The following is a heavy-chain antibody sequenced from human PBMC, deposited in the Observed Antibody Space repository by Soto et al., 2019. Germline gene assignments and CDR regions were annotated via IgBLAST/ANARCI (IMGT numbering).Heavy chain of an antibody. CDR3: ARGRGPGITIFGVVIKQANDY. J-gene: IGHJ4*02. Sequence: GGSLRLSCAASGFTFSSYWMHWVRQAPGKGLVWVSRINSDGSSTSYADSVKGRFTISRDNAKNTLYLQMNSLRAEDTAVYYCARGRGPGITIFGVVIKQANDYWGQGTLVTVSS. V-gene: IGHV3-74*01. CDR1: GFTFSSYW. D-gene: IGHD3-3*01. CDR2: INSDGSST.